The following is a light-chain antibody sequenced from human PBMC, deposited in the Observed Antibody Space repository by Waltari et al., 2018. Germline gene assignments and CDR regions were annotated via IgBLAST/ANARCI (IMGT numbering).Light chain of an antibody. V-gene: IGLV2-23*02. CDR3: SSYAGSSKGV. J-gene: IGLJ2*01. CDR2: AVS. Sequence: QSALTQPASVSGSPGPSITISCPGNSSDVGNYKRVSWYQQHPGKAPKLMIYAVSKRPSGVSDRFSGSKSGDMASLTISGLQPEDEAEYFCSSYAGSSKGVFGGGTKVTVL. CDR1: SSDVGNYKR.